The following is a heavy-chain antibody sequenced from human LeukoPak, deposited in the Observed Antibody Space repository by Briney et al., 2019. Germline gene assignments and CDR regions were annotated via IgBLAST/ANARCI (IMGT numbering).Heavy chain of an antibody. V-gene: IGHV4-59*01. Sequence: PSETLSLTCTVSGGSISSYYWRWLRQPPGKGLEWIGYIYYSGSTNYNPSLKSRVTISVDTSKNQFSLKLSSVTAADTAVYYCARGDGYNYVTDYWGQGTLVTVSS. J-gene: IGHJ4*02. CDR1: GGSISSYY. CDR3: ARGDGYNYVTDY. D-gene: IGHD5-12*01. CDR2: IYYSGST.